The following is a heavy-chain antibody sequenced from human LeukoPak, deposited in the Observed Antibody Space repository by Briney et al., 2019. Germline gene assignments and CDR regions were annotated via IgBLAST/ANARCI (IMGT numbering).Heavy chain of an antibody. V-gene: IGHV4-59*01. D-gene: IGHD3-3*01. CDR2: IYFSGRT. CDR1: GGSISSYY. CDR3: ARATILELPFDY. Sequence: PSETLSLTCTVSGGSISSYYWSWIRQPPGKGREGGGDIYFSGRTNYNPSLKSRVTISVDTSKNQFSLKLSSVTAADTAVYYCARATILELPFDYWGQGTLVTVSS. J-gene: IGHJ4*02.